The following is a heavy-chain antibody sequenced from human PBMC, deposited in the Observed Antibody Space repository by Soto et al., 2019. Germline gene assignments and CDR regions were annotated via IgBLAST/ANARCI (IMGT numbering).Heavy chain of an antibody. J-gene: IGHJ6*02. CDR3: ARDSFITMVRGGHFYFYGLDV. CDR1: GFTFSDYA. CDR2: ISFDGSNR. Sequence: QVHLVESGGGVVHPGRSLRLSCTASGFTFSDYAIHWVRQAPGKGLEWVAVISFDGSNRYFADSVKGRFTISRDNSKDILYLQMNILRAVDTALYYCARDSFITMVRGGHFYFYGLDVLGQGTTVIVSS. D-gene: IGHD3-10*01. V-gene: IGHV3-30-3*01.